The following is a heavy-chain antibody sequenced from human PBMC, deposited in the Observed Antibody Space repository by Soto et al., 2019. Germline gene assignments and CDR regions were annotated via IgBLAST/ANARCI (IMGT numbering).Heavy chain of an antibody. V-gene: IGHV3-23*01. D-gene: IGHD3-9*01. Sequence: PGGSLRLSCVTSGFTFSGYGMQWVRQAPGKGLEWVSAISGSGTGTYYADSVKGRFTLSRDISKNTLYLQMNSLRAEDTAVYYCAKDFYDILTGSPGAFDIWGQGTVVTVSS. CDR2: ISGSGTGT. CDR3: AKDFYDILTGSPGAFDI. J-gene: IGHJ3*02. CDR1: GFTFSGYG.